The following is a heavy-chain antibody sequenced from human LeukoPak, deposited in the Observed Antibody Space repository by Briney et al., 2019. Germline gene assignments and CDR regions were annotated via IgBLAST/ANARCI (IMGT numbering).Heavy chain of an antibody. V-gene: IGHV4-34*01. CDR3: ARLKSGYYGSGSPFDY. CDR1: GGSFSGYY. J-gene: IGHJ4*02. Sequence: PSETLSLTCAVYGGSFSGYYWSWIRQPPGKGLEWIGEINHSGSTNYNPSLKSRVTISVDTSKNQFSLKLSSVAAADTAVYYCARLKSGYYGSGSPFDYWGQGTLVTVSS. D-gene: IGHD3-10*01. CDR2: INHSGST.